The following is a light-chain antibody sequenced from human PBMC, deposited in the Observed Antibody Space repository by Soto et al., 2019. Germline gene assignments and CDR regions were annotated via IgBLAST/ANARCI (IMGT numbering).Light chain of an antibody. Sequence: DIVFAQAPGSLSLSPGERATLSCRASQSVSSSYLAWYQQKPGQAPRLLIYGASSRATGIPDRFSGSGSGTDFTLTISRLEPEDFAVYYCQQYGTSITFGQGTRLEIK. CDR1: QSVSSSY. J-gene: IGKJ5*01. CDR2: GAS. CDR3: QQYGTSIT. V-gene: IGKV3-20*01.